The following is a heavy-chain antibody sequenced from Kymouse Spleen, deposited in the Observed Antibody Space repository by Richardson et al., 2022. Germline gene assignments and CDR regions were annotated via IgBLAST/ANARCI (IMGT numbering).Heavy chain of an antibody. D-gene: IGHD1-7*01. J-gene: IGHJ4*02. V-gene: IGHV3-73*02. Sequence: EVQLVESGGGLVQPGGSLKLSCAASGFTFSGSAMHWVRQASGKGLEWVGRIRSKANSYATAYAASVKGRFTISRDDSKNTAYLQMNSLKTEDTAVYYCTRLWNYPFFDYWGQGTLVTVSS. CDR1: GFTFSGSA. CDR2: IRSKANSYAT. CDR3: TRLWNYPFFDY.